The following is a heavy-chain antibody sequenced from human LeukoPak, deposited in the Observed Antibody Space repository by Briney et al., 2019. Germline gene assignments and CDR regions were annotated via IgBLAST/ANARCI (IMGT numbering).Heavy chain of an antibody. V-gene: IGHV3-64D*06. CDR1: GFTFSDHY. J-gene: IGHJ3*02. CDR2: ISTNGGST. Sequence: GGSLRLSCAASGFTFSDHYMDWVRQAPGKGLEYVSGISTNGGSTYYADSVKGRFTISRDNSKNTLYLQMSTLRAEDTAVYYCVTELGIGGFDIWGQGTMVTVSS. CDR3: VTELGIGGFDI. D-gene: IGHD7-27*01.